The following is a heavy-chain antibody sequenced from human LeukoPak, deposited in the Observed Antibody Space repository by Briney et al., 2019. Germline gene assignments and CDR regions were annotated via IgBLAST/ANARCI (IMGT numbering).Heavy chain of an antibody. CDR2: ISYDGSNK. D-gene: IGHD1-26*01. V-gene: IGHV3-30-3*01. J-gene: IGHJ3*02. CDR3: AIGAIVGATLGAFDI. CDR1: GGTFSSYA. Sequence: SCKASGGTFSSYAMHWVRQAPAKGLEWVAVISYDGSNKYYADSVKGRFTIYRDNSKNTLYLQMNSLRAEDTAVYYCAIGAIVGATLGAFDIWGQGTMVTVAS.